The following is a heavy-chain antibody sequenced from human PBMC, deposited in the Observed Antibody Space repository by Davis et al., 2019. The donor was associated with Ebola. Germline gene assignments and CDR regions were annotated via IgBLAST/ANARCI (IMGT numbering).Heavy chain of an antibody. CDR1: GYSFLNYG. J-gene: IGHJ5*02. CDR2: TSADNGHT. Sequence: ASVQVSCNASGYSFLNYGISWVRQAPGQGPEWMGWTSADNGHTRYAQKFQGRVIMTTDTSTSTAHMELRSLRSDDTAVYYCARDWDCSNGVCYDCFDPWGQGTLVTVSS. V-gene: IGHV1-18*01. D-gene: IGHD2-8*01. CDR3: ARDWDCSNGVCYDCFDP.